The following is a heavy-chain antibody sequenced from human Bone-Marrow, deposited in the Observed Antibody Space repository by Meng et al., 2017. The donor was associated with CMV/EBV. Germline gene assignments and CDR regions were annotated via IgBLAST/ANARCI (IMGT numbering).Heavy chain of an antibody. CDR2: IYSGGST. D-gene: IGHD6-13*01. CDR1: GITVSSDY. CDR3: ATLSFLLAAVVGGAFDN. V-gene: IGHV3-53*05. Sequence: SCAASGITVSSDYMSWVRQAPGKGREWVSVIYSGGSTSYADTVKGRFTISRENSKNTPYLQMNSLRAEATAVYYCATLSFLLAAVVGGAFDNWGQGTMVTVSS. J-gene: IGHJ3*02.